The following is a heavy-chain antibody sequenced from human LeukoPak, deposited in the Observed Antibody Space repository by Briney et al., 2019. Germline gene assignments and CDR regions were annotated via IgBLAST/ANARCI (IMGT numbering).Heavy chain of an antibody. CDR1: GFTFSDYG. D-gene: IGHD2-2*03. Sequence: GRSLRLSCAASGFTFSDYGIHWVRHAPGNGLEWVAVLSPHANYEYYADSLQGRFTISRDDSKNTVYLQMNGLRDEETAVYYCARDWIDRSLDYWGLGTLVTVSS. J-gene: IGHJ4*02. CDR2: LSPHANYE. V-gene: IGHV3-33*01. CDR3: ARDWIDRSLDY.